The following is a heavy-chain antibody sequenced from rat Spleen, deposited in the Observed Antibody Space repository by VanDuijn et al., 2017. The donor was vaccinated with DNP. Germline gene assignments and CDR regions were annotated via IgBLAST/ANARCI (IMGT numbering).Heavy chain of an antibody. Sequence: EVQLIESGGDLLQPGRSLKLSCVASGFTFSDYNMAWVRQAPKRGLEWVATIIYDGIRTYYRDSVKGRFTISRDNTKNTLYLQMDSLRSDDTATYYCATQNSGYDYFDYWGQGVMVTVSS. CDR1: GFTFSDYN. CDR3: ATQNSGYDYFDY. D-gene: IGHD4-3*01. V-gene: IGHV5S10*01. CDR2: IIYDGIRT. J-gene: IGHJ2*01.